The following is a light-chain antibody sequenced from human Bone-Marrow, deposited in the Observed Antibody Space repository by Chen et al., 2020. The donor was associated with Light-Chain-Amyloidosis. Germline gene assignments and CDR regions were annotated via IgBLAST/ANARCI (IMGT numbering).Light chain of an antibody. Sequence: SYELTQPPSVSVSPGQTPRITCSGDDLPTKYAYWYQQKPGQPPVLVIHRDTERPSGISERFSGSSSGTTATLTISGVQAEDEADYHCQSADSSGTYEVIFGGGTKLTVL. J-gene: IGLJ2*01. CDR1: DLPTKY. CDR2: RDT. CDR3: QSADSSGTYEVI. V-gene: IGLV3-25*03.